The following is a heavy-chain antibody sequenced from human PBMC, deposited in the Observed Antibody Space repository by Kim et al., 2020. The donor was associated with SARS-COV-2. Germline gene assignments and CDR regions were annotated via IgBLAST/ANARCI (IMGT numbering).Heavy chain of an antibody. Sequence: GGSLRLSCAASGFTFSSYGMHWVRQAPGKGLEWVAVIWYDGSNKYYADSVKGRFTISRDNSKNTLYLQMNSLRAEDTAVYYCASPYNSNGWYYFDYWGQGTLVTVSS. CDR2: IWYDGSNK. CDR1: GFTFSSYG. V-gene: IGHV3-33*01. CDR3: ASPYNSNGWYYFDY. J-gene: IGHJ4*02. D-gene: IGHD1-20*01.